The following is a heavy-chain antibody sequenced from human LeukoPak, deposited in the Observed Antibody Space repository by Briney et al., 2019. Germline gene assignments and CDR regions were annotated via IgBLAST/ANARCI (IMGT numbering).Heavy chain of an antibody. V-gene: IGHV3-30-3*01. Sequence: PGGSLRLSCAASGFTFSSYAMHWVRQAPGKGLEWVAVISYDGSNKYYADSVKGRFTISRDNSKNTLYLQMNSLRAEDTAVYYCAKDGIFGVAEGDEPNAFDIWGQGTMVTVSS. CDR3: AKDGIFGVAEGDEPNAFDI. J-gene: IGHJ3*02. D-gene: IGHD3-3*01. CDR1: GFTFSSYA. CDR2: ISYDGSNK.